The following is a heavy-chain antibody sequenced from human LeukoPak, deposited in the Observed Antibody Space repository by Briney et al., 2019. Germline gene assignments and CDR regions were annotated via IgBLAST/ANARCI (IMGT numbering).Heavy chain of an antibody. CDR2: IWNDGTKK. D-gene: IGHD5-18*01. J-gene: IGHJ4*02. CDR1: GFHFSSYG. V-gene: IGHV3-33*01. CDR3: VRDNYNGYPDY. Sequence: GRSLLLSCAASGFHFSSYGMQWVRQAPGKGLEWVAVIWNDGTKKYYEDSVKGRFTISRDDSKNMLHLQMNSLRAEDTAVYYCVRDNYNGYPDYWGQGTRVTVSS.